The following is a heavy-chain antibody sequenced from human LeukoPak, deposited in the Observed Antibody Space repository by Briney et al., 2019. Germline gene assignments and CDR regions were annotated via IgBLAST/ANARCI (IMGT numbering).Heavy chain of an antibody. D-gene: IGHD2-15*01. CDR2: FNSEGSSV. CDR3: ARAGWDLLPPYYYYGLDV. J-gene: IGHJ6*02. V-gene: IGHV3-74*01. CDR1: GFPFSDYW. Sequence: PGGSLRLSCVASGFPFSDYWMHWVRQAPGKGLVWLSRFNSEGSSVSYADSVKGRITISRDNAKNALYLQMSSLREEDTAVYFCARAGWDLLPPYYYYGLDVWGQGTTVTVSS.